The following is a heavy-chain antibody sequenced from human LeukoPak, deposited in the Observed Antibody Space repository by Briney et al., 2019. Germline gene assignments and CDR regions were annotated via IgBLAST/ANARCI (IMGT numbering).Heavy chain of an antibody. CDR3: ARGGGVAGTGNFDY. V-gene: IGHV4-34*01. Sequence: SETLSLTCAVYGGSFSGYYWSWIRQPPGKGLEWIEEINHSGSTNYNPSLKSRVTISVDTSKNQFSLKLSSVTAADTAVYYCARGGGVAGTGNFDYWGQGTLVTVSS. CDR1: GGSFSGYY. D-gene: IGHD6-19*01. CDR2: INHSGST. J-gene: IGHJ4*02.